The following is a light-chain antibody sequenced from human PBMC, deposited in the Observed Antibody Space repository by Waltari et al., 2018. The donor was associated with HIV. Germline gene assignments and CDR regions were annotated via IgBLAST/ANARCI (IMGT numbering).Light chain of an antibody. CDR2: RNN. J-gene: IGLJ2*01. V-gene: IGLV1-47*01. Sequence: QSVLTQPPSASGTPGQRVTIYCSGSSSTIGTNYVFWYKQLPGTAPKLLIYRNNHRPSGVPDRFSGSKSGTSASLAISGLRSEDEADYYCAEWDDSLSGVVFGGGTKLTVL. CDR3: AEWDDSLSGVV. CDR1: SSTIGTNY.